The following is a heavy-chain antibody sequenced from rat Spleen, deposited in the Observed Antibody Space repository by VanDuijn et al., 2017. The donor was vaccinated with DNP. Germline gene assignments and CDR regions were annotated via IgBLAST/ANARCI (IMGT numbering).Heavy chain of an antibody. CDR2: ISYDGSRI. CDR3: TSPVPSGHYVMDA. V-gene: IGHV5-7*01. J-gene: IGHJ4*01. D-gene: IGHD4-3*01. Sequence: EVQLVESGGGLVQPGRSMKLSCAASGFTFSDYVMAWVRQAPKKGLEWVATISYDGSRIYYRDSVKGRFTISRDNAKNSLYLQMDSLRSEDTATYYCTSPVPSGHYVMDAWGQGTSVTVSS. CDR1: GFTFSDYV.